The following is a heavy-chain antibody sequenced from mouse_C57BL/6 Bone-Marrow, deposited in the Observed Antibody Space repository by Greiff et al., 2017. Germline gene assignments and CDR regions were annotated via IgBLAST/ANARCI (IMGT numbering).Heavy chain of an antibody. J-gene: IGHJ3*01. CDR3: TREERNYYGSNAWFAY. D-gene: IGHD1-1*01. Sequence: DVMLVESGEGLVKPGGSLKLSCAASGFTFSSYAMSWVRQTPEKRLEWVAYISSGGDYIYYADTVKGRFTISRDNARNTLYLQMSSLKSEDTAMYYCTREERNYYGSNAWFAYWGQGTLVTVSA. CDR1: GFTFSSYA. V-gene: IGHV5-9-1*02. CDR2: ISSGGDYI.